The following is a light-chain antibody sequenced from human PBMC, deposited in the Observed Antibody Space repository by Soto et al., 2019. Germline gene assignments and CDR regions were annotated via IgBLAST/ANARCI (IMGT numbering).Light chain of an antibody. CDR2: DVS. CDR3: QQYETFSGT. CDR1: QTISGT. Sequence: DIQMTQSPSSLSASVGDRVTITCRASQTISGTLAWYQQKPGKAPKLLMYDVSSLERGVPSRFSGSGSGTEFSLTIASLQPDDFATYYCQQYETFSGTFGPGTKV. J-gene: IGKJ1*01. V-gene: IGKV1-5*01.